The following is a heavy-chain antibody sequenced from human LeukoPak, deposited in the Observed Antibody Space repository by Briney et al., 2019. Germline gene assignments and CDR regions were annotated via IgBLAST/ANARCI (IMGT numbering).Heavy chain of an antibody. CDR2: SDFETDTT. D-gene: IGHD2-15*01. Sequence: GGALRLSCVASGFTFSSYWIHWVRQAPGKGLEGVSRSDFETDTTTYAGSVKGRFTISRDNTKNTLYLQMDSLRDEDAAVYYCVRAGSGFDYWGQGTLVTVTS. CDR1: GFTFSSYW. J-gene: IGHJ4*02. CDR3: VRAGSGFDY. V-gene: IGHV3-74*01.